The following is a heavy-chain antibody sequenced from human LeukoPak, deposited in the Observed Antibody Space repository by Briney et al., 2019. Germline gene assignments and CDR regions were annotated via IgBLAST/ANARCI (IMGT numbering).Heavy chain of an antibody. CDR2: IYYSGST. V-gene: IGHV4-59*01. D-gene: IGHD3-10*01. CDR3: ARDLFGESYFDY. J-gene: IGHJ4*02. Sequence: SETLSLTCTVSGGSISSYYWSWIRQPPGKGLEWIGYIYYSGSTNYNPSLKSRVTISVDTSKNRFSLKLSSVTAADTAVYYCARDLFGESYFDYWGQGTLVTVSS. CDR1: GGSISSYY.